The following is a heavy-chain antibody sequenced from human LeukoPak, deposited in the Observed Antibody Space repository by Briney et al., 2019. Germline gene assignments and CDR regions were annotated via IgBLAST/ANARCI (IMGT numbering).Heavy chain of an antibody. Sequence: GSLRLSCAASGFTFSSYGMHWVRQAPGKVLEWVAVISYDGSNKYYADSVKGRFTISRDNSKNTLYLQMNSLRAEDTAVYYCAKGAGRYGDYRDYWGQGTLVTVSS. CDR3: AKGAGRYGDYRDY. D-gene: IGHD4-17*01. CDR1: GFTFSSYG. J-gene: IGHJ4*02. CDR2: ISYDGSNK. V-gene: IGHV3-30*18.